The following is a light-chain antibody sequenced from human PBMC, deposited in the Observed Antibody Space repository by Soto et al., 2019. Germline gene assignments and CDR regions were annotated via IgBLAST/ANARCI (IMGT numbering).Light chain of an antibody. J-gene: IGKJ2*01. CDR3: QQYSGPPYT. CDR1: QSVSSSY. Sequence: EIVLTQSPGTLSLSPGERATLSCRASQSVSSSYLGWFQQRPGQAPRLLIYDTFNRATGIPDRSSGSGSGTDFTLTISGLEPEDFAVYYCQQYSGPPYTLGQGTKVDIK. V-gene: IGKV3-20*01. CDR2: DTF.